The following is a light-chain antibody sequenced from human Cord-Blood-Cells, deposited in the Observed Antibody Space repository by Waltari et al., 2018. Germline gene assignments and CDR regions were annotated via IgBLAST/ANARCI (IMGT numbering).Light chain of an antibody. Sequence: DIQMTQSPSTLSASVGDRVTITCRASQSISSWLAWYQQKPGKAPKLLIYKAYSLESGVPSRFSGSGSGTEFTLTISSLQPDDFATYYCQQYNSYHSFGQGTKLEIK. V-gene: IGKV1-5*03. J-gene: IGKJ2*03. CDR3: QQYNSYHS. CDR1: QSISSW. CDR2: KAY.